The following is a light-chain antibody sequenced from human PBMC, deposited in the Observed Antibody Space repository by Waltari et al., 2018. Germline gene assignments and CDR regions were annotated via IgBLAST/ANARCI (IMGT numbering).Light chain of an antibody. CDR2: EDN. J-gene: IGLJ3*02. CDR3: QPFDTITHVL. CDR1: SGSFASNY. V-gene: IGLV6-57*03. Sequence: NFMLSQPHSVSESPGKTVAISCTRSSGSFASNYVHWYQQRPGSAPTPVIYEDNGRPSGVPGRFSAPIDGPPTPATPPSPGLKMETEANYYGQPFDTITHVLFGGGTKLPAL.